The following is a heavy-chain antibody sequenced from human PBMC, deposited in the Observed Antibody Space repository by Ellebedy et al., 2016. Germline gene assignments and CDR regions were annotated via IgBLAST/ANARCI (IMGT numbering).Heavy chain of an antibody. CDR1: GFSLNHARMG. Sequence: SGPTLVKPTETLTLSCTVSGFSLNHARMGVSWIRQPPGKALEWLAHIFSNDKKSYSTSLKSRLTISEDTSKSQVVLTMTNMDPVDTATYYCASIMVRGPGDVWGKGTTVTVSS. J-gene: IGHJ6*04. V-gene: IGHV2-26*04. CDR3: ASIMVRGPGDV. CDR2: IFSNDKK. D-gene: IGHD3-10*01.